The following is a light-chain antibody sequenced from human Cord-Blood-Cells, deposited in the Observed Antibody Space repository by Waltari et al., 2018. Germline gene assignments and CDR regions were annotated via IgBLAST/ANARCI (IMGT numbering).Light chain of an antibody. Sequence: QSVLTQPPSASGTPGQRVTISCSGSSSNIGSQYVSWYQQLPGTAPKLPNYMNNQRPSGVPDRVSGSKSGTSASLAISGLRSEDEADYYCAAWDDSLSGPVFGGGTKLTVL. CDR3: AAWDDSLSGPV. J-gene: IGLJ3*02. V-gene: IGLV1-47*01. CDR2: MNN. CDR1: SSNIGSQY.